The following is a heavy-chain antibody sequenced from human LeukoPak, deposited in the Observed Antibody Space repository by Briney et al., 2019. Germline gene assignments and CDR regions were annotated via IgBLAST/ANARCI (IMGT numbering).Heavy chain of an antibody. D-gene: IGHD3-10*01. CDR3: TTVEYGSGSYYFDY. J-gene: IGHJ4*02. CDR1: GFTFSNAW. Sequence: GGSLRLSCAASGFTFSNAWMSWVRQAPGKGLEWVDRIKSKTDGGTTDYAAPVKGRFTISRDDSKNTLYLQMNSLKTEDTAVYYRTTVEYGSGSYYFDYWGQGTLVTVSS. CDR2: IKSKTDGGTT. V-gene: IGHV3-15*01.